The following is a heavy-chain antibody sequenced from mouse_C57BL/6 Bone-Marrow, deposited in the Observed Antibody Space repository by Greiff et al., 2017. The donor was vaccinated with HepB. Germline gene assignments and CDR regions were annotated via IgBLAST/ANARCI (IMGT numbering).Heavy chain of an antibody. J-gene: IGHJ3*01. CDR3: ARHLSSPFAY. CDR1: GFTFSDYY. D-gene: IGHD1-1*01. Sequence: EVMLVESGGGLVKPGGSLKLSCAASGFTFSDYYMYWVRQTPEKRLEWVAYISNGGGSTYYPDTVKGRFTISRDNAKNTLYLQMSRLKSEDTAMYYCARHLSSPFAYWGQGTLVTVSA. CDR2: ISNGGGST. V-gene: IGHV5-12*01.